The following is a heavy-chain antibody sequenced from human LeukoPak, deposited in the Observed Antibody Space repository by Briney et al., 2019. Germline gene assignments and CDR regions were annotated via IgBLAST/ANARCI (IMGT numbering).Heavy chain of an antibody. CDR3: ARSTIFGEVISSMGDGLDY. Sequence: ASVKVSCKASGYTFTSYGISWVRQAPGQGLEWMGWISAYNGNTNYAQKLQGRVTMTTDTSTSTAYMELRSLRSDDTAVYYCARSTIFGEVISSMGDGLDYWGQGTLVTVSS. J-gene: IGHJ4*02. CDR1: GYTFTSYG. D-gene: IGHD3-3*01. CDR2: ISAYNGNT. V-gene: IGHV1-18*01.